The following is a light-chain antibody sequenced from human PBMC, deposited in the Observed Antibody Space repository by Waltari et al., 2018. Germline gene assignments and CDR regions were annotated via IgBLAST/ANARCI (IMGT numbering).Light chain of an antibody. Sequence: VVMTQSPLSLPVTLGQQAAISCRSSKSLAFPDGNTYLSWFQQRPGQSPRRLIYKVSHRDSGVPDRFSGSGSGTDFTLKISRVEAEDVGVYYCMQGTHWPFAFGPGTKVDI. CDR2: KVS. V-gene: IGKV2-30*01. J-gene: IGKJ3*01. CDR3: MQGTHWPFA. CDR1: KSLAFPDGNTY.